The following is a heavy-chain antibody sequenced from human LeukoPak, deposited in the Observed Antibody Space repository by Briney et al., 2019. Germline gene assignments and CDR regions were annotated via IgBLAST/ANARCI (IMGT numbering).Heavy chain of an antibody. CDR3: SVNVYCSSTSCYTGTYWGVNSGAFDI. V-gene: IGHV1-69*17. D-gene: IGHD2-2*02. Sequence: SVKVSCKASGGTFSSYAISWVRQAPGQGLEWMGGIIPIFGIANYAQKFQGRVTITADKSTRTSYLELTSLRSQHTAVYYCSVNVYCSSTSCYTGTYWGVNSGAFDIWGQGTMVTVSS. CDR1: GGTFSSYA. J-gene: IGHJ3*02. CDR2: IIPIFGIA.